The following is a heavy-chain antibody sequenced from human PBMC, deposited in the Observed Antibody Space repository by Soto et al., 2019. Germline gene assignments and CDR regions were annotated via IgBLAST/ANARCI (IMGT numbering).Heavy chain of an antibody. D-gene: IGHD3-3*01. V-gene: IGHV4-30-4*01. Sequence: QVQLQESGPGLVKPSQTLSLTCTVSGGSISSGDYYWSWIRQPPGKGLEWIGYIYYSGSTYYNPSLKSRVTISVDTSKNQFSLKLSSVTAADTAVYYCARDTVLRFLEWEGHGMDVWGQGTTVTVSS. CDR2: IYYSGST. CDR3: ARDTVLRFLEWEGHGMDV. CDR1: GGSISSGDYY. J-gene: IGHJ6*02.